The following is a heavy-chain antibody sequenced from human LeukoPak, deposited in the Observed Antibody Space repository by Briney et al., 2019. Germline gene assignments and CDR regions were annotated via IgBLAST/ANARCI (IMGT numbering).Heavy chain of an antibody. D-gene: IGHD6-13*01. CDR2: ISASGGST. V-gene: IGHV3-23*01. CDR3: AKGIGYSPTAPFDY. J-gene: IGHJ4*02. CDR1: GFSSSTYA. Sequence: GWSLRLSCAASGFSSSTYAMSWVRQAPGEGLEWVSAISASGGSTYYADSVKGQFTISRDNSNNTLDLQINSLRAEDTAVYYCAKGIGYSPTAPFDYWGQGTLVTVSS.